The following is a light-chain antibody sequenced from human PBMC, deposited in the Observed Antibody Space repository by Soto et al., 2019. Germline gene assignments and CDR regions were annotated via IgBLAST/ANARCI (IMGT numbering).Light chain of an antibody. V-gene: IGLV1-44*01. Sequence: QSVLTQPPSLSGTPGQRVTISCSGSNSNIGRYSVNWYQHFPGTAPKILIYSDDERPSGVPDRFSGSTSGTAASLAISGLQAEDEAEYYCAAEDDKLNRPLFGGGTKVTVL. J-gene: IGLJ3*02. CDR1: NSNIGRYS. CDR2: SDD. CDR3: AAEDDKLNRPL.